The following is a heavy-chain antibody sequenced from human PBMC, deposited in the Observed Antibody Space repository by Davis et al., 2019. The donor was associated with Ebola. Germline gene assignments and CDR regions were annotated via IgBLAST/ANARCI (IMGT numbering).Heavy chain of an antibody. D-gene: IGHD6-19*01. CDR3: ASASGWSYSFDY. CDR1: GFTFSSYA. CDR2: ISGSGGST. V-gene: IGHV3-23*01. J-gene: IGHJ4*02. Sequence: GESLKISCAASGFTFSSYAMSWVRQAPGKGLEWVSAISGSGGSTYYADSVKGRFTISRDNSKNSLYLQMNSLRDEDTAVYYCASASGWSYSFDYWAQGTLVTVSS.